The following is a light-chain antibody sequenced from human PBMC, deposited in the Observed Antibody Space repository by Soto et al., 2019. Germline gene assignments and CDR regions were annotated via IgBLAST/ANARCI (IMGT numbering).Light chain of an antibody. Sequence: PSSLSAYVGDRVTITCRASQSISSYLNWYXQKPXXXPXXLIYGASSRAIGVPDRFSGSGSGTDFTLTISRLEPEDFAVYFCQQYGASLTFGGGNKVDIK. V-gene: IGKV1-39*01. CDR2: GAS. CDR1: QSISSY. CDR3: QQYGASLT. J-gene: IGKJ4*01.